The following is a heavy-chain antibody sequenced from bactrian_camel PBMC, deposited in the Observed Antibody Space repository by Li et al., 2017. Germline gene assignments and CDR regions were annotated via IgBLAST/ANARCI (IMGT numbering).Heavy chain of an antibody. V-gene: IGHV3S55*01. Sequence: QVQLVESGGGSVQAGGSLRLSCTASGFTLNDHDMGWYRQVPGNECELISTLSTDGSTYYGDSVKGRFTISLDNAKNTVYLQMNSLKPEDTAVYYCAAGEWALGYGNGPSRCSEDFGYWGQGTQVTVS. CDR1: GFTLNDHD. D-gene: IGHD6*01. J-gene: IGHJ6*01. CDR2: LSTDGST. CDR3: AAGEWALGYGNGPSRCSEDFGY.